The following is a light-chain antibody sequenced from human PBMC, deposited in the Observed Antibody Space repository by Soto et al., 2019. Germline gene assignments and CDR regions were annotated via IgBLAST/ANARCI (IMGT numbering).Light chain of an antibody. CDR1: QSIGSD. V-gene: IGKV3D-15*01. CDR3: QQYNNWPPWT. J-gene: IGKJ1*01. Sequence: EIVMTQSPATLSVSPGERATLSCRASQSIGSDLAWYQQRSGQAPRLLIYGASTRAIGIPARFSGSGSGTEFTLTISSLQSEDFAVYYCQQYNNWPPWTFGQGTKVDFK. CDR2: GAS.